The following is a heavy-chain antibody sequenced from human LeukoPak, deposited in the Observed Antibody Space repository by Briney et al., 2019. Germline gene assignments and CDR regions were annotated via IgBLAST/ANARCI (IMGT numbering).Heavy chain of an antibody. CDR3: ARDRYSGSYLDY. D-gene: IGHD1-26*01. CDR1: GFNFSSYA. J-gene: IGHJ4*02. Sequence: GGSLRLSCAASGFNFSSYAMHWVRQAPGKGLEWVAVISYDGSNKYYADSVKGRFTISRDNSKNTLYLQMNSLRAEDTAVYYCARDRYSGSYLDYWGQGTLVTVSS. CDR2: ISYDGSNK. V-gene: IGHV3-30-3*01.